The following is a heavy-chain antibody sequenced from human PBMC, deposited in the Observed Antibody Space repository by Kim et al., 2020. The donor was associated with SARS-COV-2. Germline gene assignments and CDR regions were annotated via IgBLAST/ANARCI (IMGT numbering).Heavy chain of an antibody. D-gene: IGHD5-18*01. CDR2: IYYSGST. Sequence: SETLSLTCTVSGGSISSYYWSWIRQPPGKGLEWIGYIYYSGSTNYNPSLKSRVTISVDTSKNQFSLKLSSVTAADTAVYYCASGDTAMGPEIDYWGQGTLVTVSS. CDR3: ASGDTAMGPEIDY. V-gene: IGHV4-59*13. CDR1: GGSISSYY. J-gene: IGHJ4*02.